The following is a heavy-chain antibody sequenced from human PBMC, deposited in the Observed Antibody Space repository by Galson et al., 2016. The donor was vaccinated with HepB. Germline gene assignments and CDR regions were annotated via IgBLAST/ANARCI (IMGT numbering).Heavy chain of an antibody. J-gene: IGHJ4*02. Sequence: SVKVSCKASGYTFTTYGFSWVRQAPGQGLEWMGWISAYNGDTNYAQRLQDRVTMTTDTSTSTAYMELRSLRSDDTAVYYCASSIVGATYYFDYWGQGTLVTVSS. CDR3: ASSIVGATYYFDY. CDR1: GYTFTTYG. V-gene: IGHV1-18*04. CDR2: ISAYNGDT. D-gene: IGHD1-26*01.